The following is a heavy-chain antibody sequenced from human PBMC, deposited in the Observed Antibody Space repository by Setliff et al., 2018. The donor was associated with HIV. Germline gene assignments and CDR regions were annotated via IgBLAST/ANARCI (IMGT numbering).Heavy chain of an antibody. CDR3: ARHWGYSYGIDY. V-gene: IGHV4-59*08. J-gene: IGHJ4*02. CDR2: IYCSGST. Sequence: PSETLSLTCSVSGGSISSYYWSWIRQPPGKGLEWIGYIYCSGSTNYNPSLESRVTISVDTSKNQFSLKLSSVTAADTAMYYCARHWGYSYGIDYWGQGIPVTVSS. CDR1: GGSISSYY. D-gene: IGHD5-18*01.